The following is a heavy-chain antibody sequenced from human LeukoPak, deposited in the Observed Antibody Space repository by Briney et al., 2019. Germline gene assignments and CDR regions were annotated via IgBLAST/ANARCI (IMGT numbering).Heavy chain of an antibody. Sequence: SETLSLTCAVSGGSISSSNWWSWIRQPPGKGLEWIGYIYYSGSTNYNPSLKSRVTISVDTFKNQFSLKLSSVTAADTAVYYCARHTAEKYNWFDRWGQGTLVTVSS. CDR1: GGSISSSNW. V-gene: IGHV4-59*08. CDR2: IYYSGST. CDR3: ARHTAEKYNWFDR. J-gene: IGHJ5*02. D-gene: IGHD5-24*01.